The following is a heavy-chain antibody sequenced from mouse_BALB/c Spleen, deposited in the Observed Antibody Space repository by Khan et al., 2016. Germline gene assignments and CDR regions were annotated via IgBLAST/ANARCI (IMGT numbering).Heavy chain of an antibody. D-gene: IGHD3-1*01. Sequence: QVQLQQSGPELVKPGASVKMSCKASGYTFTDYVISWVKQRTGQGLEWIGEIYPGSGSTYYNEKFKGKATLTADKSSNTAYMQLSSLTSEDSAVYFCASRSSGPFAYWGQGTLVTVSA. CDR2: IYPGSGST. CDR3: ASRSSGPFAY. V-gene: IGHV1-77*01. J-gene: IGHJ3*01. CDR1: GYTFTDYV.